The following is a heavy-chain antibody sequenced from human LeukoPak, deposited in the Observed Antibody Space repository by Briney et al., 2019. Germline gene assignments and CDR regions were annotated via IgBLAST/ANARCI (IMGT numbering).Heavy chain of an antibody. Sequence: ASVKVSCKASGYTFTGYYMHRVRQAPGQGLEWMGWINPNSGGTNYAQKFQGRVTMTRDTSISTAYMELSRLRSDDTAVYYCAREFEAGIAVAGTGGFDYWGQGTLVTVSS. J-gene: IGHJ4*02. V-gene: IGHV1-2*02. D-gene: IGHD6-19*01. CDR2: INPNSGGT. CDR1: GYTFTGYY. CDR3: AREFEAGIAVAGTGGFDY.